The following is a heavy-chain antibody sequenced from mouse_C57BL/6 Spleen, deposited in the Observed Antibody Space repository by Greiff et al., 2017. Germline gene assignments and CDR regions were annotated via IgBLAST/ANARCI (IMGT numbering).Heavy chain of an antibody. Sequence: QVHVKQSGAELAKPGASVKLSCKASGYTFTSYWMHWVKQRPGQGLEWIGYINPSSGYTKYNQKFKDKATLTADKSSSTAYMQLSSLTYEDSAVYYCASSTIVPYYYAMDYWGQGTSVTVSS. CDR3: ASSTIVPYYYAMDY. CDR1: GYTFTSYW. CDR2: INPSSGYT. D-gene: IGHD2-5*01. V-gene: IGHV1-7*01. J-gene: IGHJ4*01.